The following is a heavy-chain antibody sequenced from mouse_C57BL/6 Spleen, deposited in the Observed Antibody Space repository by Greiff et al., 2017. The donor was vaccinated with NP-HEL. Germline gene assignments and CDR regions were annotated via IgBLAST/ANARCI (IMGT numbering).Heavy chain of an antibody. CDR1: GYTFTSYG. J-gene: IGHJ4*01. V-gene: IGHV1-81*01. CDR3: ARKDTTVPYAMDY. Sequence: VQLQQSGAELARPGASVKLSCKASGYTFTSYGISWVKQRTGQGLEWIGEIYPRSGNTYYNEKFKGKATLTADKSSSTAYMELRSLTSEDSAVYFCARKDTTVPYAMDYWGQGTSVTVSS. CDR2: IYPRSGNT. D-gene: IGHD1-1*01.